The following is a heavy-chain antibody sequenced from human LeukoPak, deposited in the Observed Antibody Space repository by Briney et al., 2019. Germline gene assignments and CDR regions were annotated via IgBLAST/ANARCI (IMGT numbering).Heavy chain of an antibody. J-gene: IGHJ3*02. CDR3: AGYCSSTSCYTTYPDAFDI. Sequence: SETLSLTCTVPGGSISSYYWSWIRQPPGKGLEWIGYIYYSGSTTYNPSLKSRVTISVDTSKNQFSLKLSSVTAADTAVYYCAGYCSSTSCYTTYPDAFDIWGQGTMVTVSS. CDR1: GGSISSYY. CDR2: IYYSGST. D-gene: IGHD2-2*02. V-gene: IGHV4-59*01.